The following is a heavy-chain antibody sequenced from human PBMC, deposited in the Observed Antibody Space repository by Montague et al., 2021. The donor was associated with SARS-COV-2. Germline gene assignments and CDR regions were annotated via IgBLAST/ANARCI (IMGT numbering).Heavy chain of an antibody. J-gene: IGHJ4*02. D-gene: IGHD3-3*01. CDR1: GGSISSGGYY. Sequence: TLSLTCTVSGGSISSGGYYWSWIRQHPGKGLEWIGYIYYSGSTYYNPPLKSRVTISVDTSKNQFPLKLSSVTAVDTAVYYCARAQEIFGVVLTSFDYWGQGTLVTVSS. CDR2: IYYSGST. V-gene: IGHV4-31*03. CDR3: ARAQEIFGVVLTSFDY.